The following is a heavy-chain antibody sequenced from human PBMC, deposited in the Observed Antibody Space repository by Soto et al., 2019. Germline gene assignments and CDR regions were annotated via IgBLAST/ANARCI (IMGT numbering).Heavy chain of an antibody. V-gene: IGHV3-11*01. CDR2: FSSSGETI. J-gene: IGHJ6*02. CDR3: ARDRSSSWYGRGYHYYGMDV. Sequence: QVQLVESGGGLVKPGGSLRLSCVASGFTSSDYYMSWIRQAPGKGLEYISYFSSSGETIYSADSVRGRFTISRDNAXXSXYXLMNNLRAEDTAVYYCARDRSSSWYGRGYHYYGMDVWGQGTAVTVSS. CDR1: GFTSSDYY. D-gene: IGHD6-13*01.